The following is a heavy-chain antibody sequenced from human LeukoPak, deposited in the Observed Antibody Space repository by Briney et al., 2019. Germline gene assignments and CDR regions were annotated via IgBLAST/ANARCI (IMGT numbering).Heavy chain of an antibody. J-gene: IGHJ5*02. CDR1: GFRVSAYY. CDR2: TRDRGEA. D-gene: IGHD3/OR15-3a*01. V-gene: IGHV3-66*03. CDR3: ARDRAANQDWVEFDP. Sequence: GGSLRLSCAVSGFRVSAYYMSWVRQAPGKGLEWVGLTRDRGEACYADFARGRFAISRDESENTLYRQMNSLRVEDTAVYFCARDRAANQDWVEFDPWGQRTPVIVSS.